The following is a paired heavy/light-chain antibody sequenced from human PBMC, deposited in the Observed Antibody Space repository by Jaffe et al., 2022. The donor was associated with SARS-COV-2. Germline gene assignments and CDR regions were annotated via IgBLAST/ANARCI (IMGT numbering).Heavy chain of an antibody. J-gene: IGHJ4*02. D-gene: IGHD2-15*01. CDR3: AKGNAGYCSGGPCYWKFCDY. CDR2: IRGSGGGT. V-gene: IGHV3-23*01. CDR1: GFTFSSYS. Sequence: EVQLLESGGGLVQPGGSLRLSCTASGFTFSSYSMNWVRQAPGKGLEWVSAIRGSGGGTYYADSVKGRFTISRDNSKRTLYLQMNSLRAEDTAVYYCAKGNAGYCSGGPCYWKFCDYWGQGTLVTVSS.
Light chain of an antibody. CDR2: GAS. CDR3: QQYGTSPSLA. CDR1: QSVSSNY. J-gene: IGKJ4*01. V-gene: IGKV3-20*01. Sequence: EIVLTQSPGTLSLSPGERATLTCRASQSVSSNYLAWYQQKPGQAPRLLIYGASSRATAIPDRFSGSGSGTDFTLTISRLEPEDFAMYYCQQYGTSPSLAFGGGTKVEIK.